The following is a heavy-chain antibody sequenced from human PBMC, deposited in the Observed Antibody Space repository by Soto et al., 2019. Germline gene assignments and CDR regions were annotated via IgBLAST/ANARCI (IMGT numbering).Heavy chain of an antibody. V-gene: IGHV3-30*18. J-gene: IGHJ4*02. D-gene: IGHD2-15*01. CDR2: ISYDGSNK. CDR1: GFTFSSYG. CDR3: AKGTGMVAANMDY. Sequence: HPGGSLRLSCAASGFTFSSYGMHWVRQAPGKGLEWVAVISYDGSNKYYADSVKGRFTISRDNSKNTLYLQMNSLRAEDTAVYYCAKGTGMVAANMDYWGQGTLVTVSS.